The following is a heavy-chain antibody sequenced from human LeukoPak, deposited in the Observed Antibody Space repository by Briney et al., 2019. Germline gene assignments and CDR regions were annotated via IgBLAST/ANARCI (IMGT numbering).Heavy chain of an antibody. CDR3: ARWDNSAY. CDR1: GFTFDDYA. J-gene: IGHJ4*02. CDR2: ISWNSGSI. Sequence: GGSLRLSCAASGFTFDDYAMHWVRQAPGKGLEWVSGISWNSGSIGYADSVKGRFTIPRDNAKNSLYLQMNSLRAEDTAVYYCARWDNSAYWGQGTPVPVSS. V-gene: IGHV3-9*01. D-gene: IGHD5-24*01.